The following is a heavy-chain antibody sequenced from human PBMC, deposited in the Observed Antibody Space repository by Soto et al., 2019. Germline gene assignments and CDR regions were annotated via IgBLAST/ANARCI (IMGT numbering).Heavy chain of an antibody. CDR2: IIPILGIA. Sequence: QVQLVQSGAEVKKPGSSVKVSCKASGGTFSSYTISWVRQAPGQGLEWMGRIIPILGIANYAQKFQGRVTITADKSTSAAYMELSSLRSEDTAVDYCAREMVRSFDYWGQGTLVTVAS. J-gene: IGHJ4*02. CDR3: AREMVRSFDY. V-gene: IGHV1-69*08. CDR1: GGTFSSYT. D-gene: IGHD3-10*01.